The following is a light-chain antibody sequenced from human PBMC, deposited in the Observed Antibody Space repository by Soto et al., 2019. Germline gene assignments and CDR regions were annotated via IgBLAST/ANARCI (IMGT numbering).Light chain of an antibody. CDR1: QSVSSN. V-gene: IGKV3-15*01. CDR3: QQYNNWPPWT. J-gene: IGKJ1*01. CDR2: GAS. Sequence: EIVMTQSPATLSVSPGERATLSCRASQSVSSNLAWYQQKPGQAPRLLIYGASTRATGIRARVSGSGSGTEFTLTISSLQSEDFAVYDCQQYNNWPPWTFGQGTKVEIK.